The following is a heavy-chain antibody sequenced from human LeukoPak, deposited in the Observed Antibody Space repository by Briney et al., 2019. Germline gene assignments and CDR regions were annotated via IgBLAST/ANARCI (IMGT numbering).Heavy chain of an antibody. Sequence: ASVKVSCKASGYTFTGYYMHWVRQAPGQGLEWMGWINPNSGGTNYAQKFQGRVTMTRDTSISTAYMELSRLRSDDTAVYYCASDKGRGYSGSYDYYFDYSGQGTLVTVSS. J-gene: IGHJ4*02. CDR3: ASDKGRGYSGSYDYYFDY. D-gene: IGHD1-26*01. CDR1: GYTFTGYY. CDR2: INPNSGGT. V-gene: IGHV1-2*02.